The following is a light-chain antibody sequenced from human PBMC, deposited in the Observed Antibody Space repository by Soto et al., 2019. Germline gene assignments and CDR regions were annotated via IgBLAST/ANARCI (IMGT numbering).Light chain of an antibody. CDR1: QSVSDW. CDR3: QQYTRYPIT. Sequence: DIQMSPSPSTLSASVGDRVTLTCRASQSVSDWLAWYQQKPGKAPKLLIYKASSLGSGVPSRFSGSGSGTEFTLTISSLQPDDFATYYCQQYTRYPITFGQGTRREIK. CDR2: KAS. V-gene: IGKV1-5*03. J-gene: IGKJ5*01.